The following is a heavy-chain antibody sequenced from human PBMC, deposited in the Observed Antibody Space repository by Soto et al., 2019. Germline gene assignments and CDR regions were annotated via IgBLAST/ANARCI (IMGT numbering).Heavy chain of an antibody. Sequence: HPGGTLRLSCAVSGLTFSSYAMHWVRQAPGKGLDWVALKSFDVSNKYYADSVKGRFTISRDNSKNTQYLQVNSLRVEDTSVYYCARDRRAYYSGWYGGLCHDAFDVWGLGTMVNVSS. J-gene: IGHJ3*01. CDR2: KSFDVSNK. CDR3: ARDRRAYYSGWYGGLCHDAFDV. CDR1: GLTFSSYA. V-gene: IGHV3-30-3*01. D-gene: IGHD6-19*01.